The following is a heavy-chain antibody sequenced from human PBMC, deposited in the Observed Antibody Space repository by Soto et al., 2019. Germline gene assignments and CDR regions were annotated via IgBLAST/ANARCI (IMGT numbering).Heavy chain of an antibody. J-gene: IGHJ4*02. D-gene: IGHD3-22*01. V-gene: IGHV3-23*01. CDR2: ISGSGGST. CDR1: GFTFSSYA. Sequence: EVQLLESGGGLVQPGGSLRLSCAASGFTFSSYAMSWVRQAPGKGLEWVSAISGSGGSTYYADSVKGRFTISRDNSKNTLYLQMNSLRAEDTAVYYCAKDRPHEYYYDSSGYHVYWGQGTLVTVSS. CDR3: AKDRPHEYYYDSSGYHVY.